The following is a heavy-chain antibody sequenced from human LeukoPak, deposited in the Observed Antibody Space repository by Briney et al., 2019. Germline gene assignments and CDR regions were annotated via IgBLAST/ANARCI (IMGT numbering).Heavy chain of an antibody. J-gene: IGHJ4*02. CDR1: GYTFTSYG. D-gene: IGHD5-18*01. CDR2: ISAYNGNT. CDR3: ARDRLADTAMVTSGY. V-gene: IGHV1-18*01. Sequence: ASVKVSCKASGYTFTSYGISWVRQAPGQGLEWMGWISAYNGNTYYVQKLQGRVTMTTDTSTSTAYMELRGLRSDDTAVYYCARDRLADTAMVTSGYWGQGTLVTVSS.